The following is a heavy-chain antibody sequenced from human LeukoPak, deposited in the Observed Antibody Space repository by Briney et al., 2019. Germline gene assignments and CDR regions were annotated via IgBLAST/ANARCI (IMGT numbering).Heavy chain of an antibody. CDR1: GFTFSTYE. D-gene: IGHD5-12*01. J-gene: IGHJ4*02. CDR2: ISSSGSTI. V-gene: IGHV3-48*03. CDR3: ARAYSRESGYDFVFEN. Sequence: PGGSLRLSCAASGFTFSTYEMNWVRQAPGKGLEWVSHISSSGSTISYADSVKGRFTISRDNSKSTVYLEMNSLRAEDTAVYYCARAYSRESGYDFVFENWGQGTLVSVSS.